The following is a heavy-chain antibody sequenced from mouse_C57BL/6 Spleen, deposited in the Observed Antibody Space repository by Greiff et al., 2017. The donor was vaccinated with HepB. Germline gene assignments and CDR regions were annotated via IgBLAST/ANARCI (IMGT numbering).Heavy chain of an antibody. D-gene: IGHD1-1*01. CDR1: GFTFSDYY. V-gene: IGHV5-16*01. Sequence: EVKLMESEGGLVQPGSSMKLSCTASGFTFSDYYMAWVRQVPEKGLEWVANINYDGGSTYYLDSLKSRFIISRDNAKNILYLQMSSLKSEDTATYYCARMGGSSYDWYFDVWGTGTTVTVSS. CDR3: ARMGGSSYDWYFDV. CDR2: INYDGGST. J-gene: IGHJ1*03.